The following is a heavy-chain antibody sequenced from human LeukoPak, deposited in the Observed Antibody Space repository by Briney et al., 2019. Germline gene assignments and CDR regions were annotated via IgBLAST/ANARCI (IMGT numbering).Heavy chain of an antibody. D-gene: IGHD3-16*01. V-gene: IGHV4-61*02. Sequence: SQTLSLTCTVSGGSISSGSYYWSWIRQPAGKGLEWIGRIYTSGSTNYNPSLKSRVTISVDTSKNKFSLKLSSVTAADTAVYYCARDRDYVWGSYHDNWFDPWGQGTLVTVSS. J-gene: IGHJ5*02. CDR3: ARDRDYVWGSYHDNWFDP. CDR2: IYTSGST. CDR1: GGSISSGSYY.